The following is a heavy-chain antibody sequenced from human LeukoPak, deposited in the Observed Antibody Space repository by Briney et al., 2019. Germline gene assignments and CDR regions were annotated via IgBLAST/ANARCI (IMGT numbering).Heavy chain of an antibody. CDR1: GFTFSSYG. Sequence: GGSLRLSCVASGFTFSSYGMHWVRQAPGEGLEWVAVISDDGSKKYYVDSVKGRFTISRDNSKNTLDLQMNSLRAEDTAVYYCATSGLAAAAPLYYYYYGMDVWGQGTTVTVSS. CDR3: ATSGLAAAAPLYYYYYGMDV. D-gene: IGHD6-13*01. CDR2: ISDDGSKK. V-gene: IGHV3-30*03. J-gene: IGHJ6*02.